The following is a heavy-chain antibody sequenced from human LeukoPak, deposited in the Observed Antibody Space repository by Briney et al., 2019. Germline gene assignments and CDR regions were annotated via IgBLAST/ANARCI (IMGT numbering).Heavy chain of an antibody. J-gene: IGHJ3*02. D-gene: IGHD6-19*01. V-gene: IGHV3-21*01. CDR1: GFTFSSYS. CDR3: ARDRLAVAGTDAFDI. Sequence: GGSLRLSCAASGFTFSSYSMNWVRQAPGKGLEWVSSISSSSSYIYYADSVKGRFTIFRDNAKNSLYLQMNSLRAEDTAVYYCARDRLAVAGTDAFDIWGQGTMVTVSS. CDR2: ISSSSSYI.